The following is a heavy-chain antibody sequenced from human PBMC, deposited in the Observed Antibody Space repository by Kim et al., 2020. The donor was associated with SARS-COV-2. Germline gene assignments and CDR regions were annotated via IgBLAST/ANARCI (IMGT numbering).Heavy chain of an antibody. V-gene: IGHV3-15*01. J-gene: IGHJ6*02. CDR1: GFTFSNAW. Sequence: GGSLRLSCAASGFTFSNAWMSGVRQAPGKGLEWVGRIKSKTDGGTTDYAAPVKGRFTISRGDSKNTLYLKMNSLKTEDTAVYYCTTDVRTYYYDSSNPPTWYYYGMDVWGQGTTVTVSS. CDR2: IKSKTDGGTT. CDR3: TTDVRTYYYDSSNPPTWYYYGMDV. D-gene: IGHD3-22*01.